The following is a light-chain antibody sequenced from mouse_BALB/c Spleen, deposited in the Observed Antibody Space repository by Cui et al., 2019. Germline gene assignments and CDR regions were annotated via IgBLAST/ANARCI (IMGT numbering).Light chain of an antibody. CDR1: ENVGTY. Sequence: NIVMTQSPKSMSMSVGERVTLSCKASENVGTYVSWYQQKPEQSPKLLIYGASNRYPGVPDRFTGSGSATDFTLTISRLQAEDLADYHCGQGYSYYTFGGGTKLEIK. J-gene: IGKJ2*01. CDR2: GAS. V-gene: IGKV6-29*01. CDR3: GQGYSYYT.